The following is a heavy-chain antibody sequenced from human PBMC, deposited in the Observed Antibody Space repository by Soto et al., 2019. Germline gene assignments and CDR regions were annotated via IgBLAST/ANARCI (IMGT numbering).Heavy chain of an antibody. Sequence: ASETLSLTCTVSGGSISSYYWSWIRQPPGKGLEWIGYIYYSGSTNYNPSLKSRVTISVDTSKNQFSLKLSSVTAADTAVYYCARSYYDFWSGYWNLDYWGQGTLVTVSS. V-gene: IGHV4-59*01. D-gene: IGHD3-3*01. CDR3: ARSYYDFWSGYWNLDY. J-gene: IGHJ4*02. CDR2: IYYSGST. CDR1: GGSISSYY.